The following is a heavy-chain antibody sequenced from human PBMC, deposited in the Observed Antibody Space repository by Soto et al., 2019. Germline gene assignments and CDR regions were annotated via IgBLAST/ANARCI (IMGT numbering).Heavy chain of an antibody. CDR3: ARVCRYGDAGYYYYYYGMDV. Sequence: ASLKVSCKASGYTFTSYAMHLVRPAPGQRLEWMGWINAGNGNTKYSQKFQGRVTITRDTSASTAYMELSSLRSEDTAVYYCARVCRYGDAGYYYYYYGMDVWGQGTTVTVSS. CDR2: INAGNGNT. V-gene: IGHV1-3*01. J-gene: IGHJ6*02. D-gene: IGHD4-17*01. CDR1: GYTFTSYA.